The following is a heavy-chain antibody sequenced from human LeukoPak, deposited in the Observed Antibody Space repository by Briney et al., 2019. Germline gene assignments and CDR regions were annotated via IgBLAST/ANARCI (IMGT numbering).Heavy chain of an antibody. D-gene: IGHD2-8*01. V-gene: IGHV1-8*01. CDR2: MNPNTGRT. CDR1: RYTFTSYD. CDR3: ARGIRCTNGVCYFDY. Sequence: ASVKVSCKASRYTFTSYDINWVREAAGQGLEWMGWMNPNTGRTGFAQKFQGRLTMTRDTSISTAYMELSSLRSEDTAVYYCARGIRCTNGVCYFDYWGQGTLVTVSS. J-gene: IGHJ4*02.